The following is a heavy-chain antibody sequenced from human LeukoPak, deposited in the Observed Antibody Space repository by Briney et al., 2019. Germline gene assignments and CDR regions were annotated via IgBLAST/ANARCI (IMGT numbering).Heavy chain of an antibody. D-gene: IGHD3-22*01. CDR3: ARVLSGSNFDS. Sequence: SETLSLTCTVSSGSISSSSYYWGWIRQPPGKGLEWIGSIYYSGSTYYNPSLKSRVTISVDTSKNQFSLKLSSVTAADTAVYYCARVLSGSNFDSWGHGTLVTVSS. V-gene: IGHV4-39*07. CDR2: IYYSGST. CDR1: SGSISSSSYY. J-gene: IGHJ4*01.